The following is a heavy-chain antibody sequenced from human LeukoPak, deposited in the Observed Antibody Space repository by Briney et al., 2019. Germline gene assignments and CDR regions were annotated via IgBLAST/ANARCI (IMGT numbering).Heavy chain of an antibody. CDR1: GFTFSSYE. J-gene: IGHJ6*03. D-gene: IGHD3-22*01. CDR2: ISSSGSTI. CDR3: ARDYYGSSGYSLDYYYYMDV. Sequence: GGSLRLSCAASGFTFSSYEMNWVRQAPGKGLEWVSYISSSGSTIYYADSVKGRFTISRDNAKNSLYLQMNSLRAEDTAVYYCARDYYGSSGYSLDYYYYMDVWGKGTTVTISS. V-gene: IGHV3-48*03.